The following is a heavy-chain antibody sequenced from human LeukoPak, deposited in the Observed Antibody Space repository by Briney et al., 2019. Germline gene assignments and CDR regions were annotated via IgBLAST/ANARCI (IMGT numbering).Heavy chain of an antibody. D-gene: IGHD2-8*01. CDR1: GYTFTRYG. Sequence: ASVKASCNASGYTFTRYGISWVRQPPGPGPEWMGWISAYNGNTNYAQKLQGRVTMTTDTSTRTAYVELRSLRSEDTAVYYCASLALNVPLDVWGKGTTVTVSS. V-gene: IGHV1-18*01. CDR3: ASLALNVPLDV. J-gene: IGHJ6*04. CDR2: ISAYNGNT.